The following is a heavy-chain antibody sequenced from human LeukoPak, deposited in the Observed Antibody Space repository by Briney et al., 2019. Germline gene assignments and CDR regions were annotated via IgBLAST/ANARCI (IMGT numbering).Heavy chain of an antibody. J-gene: IGHJ5*02. CDR3: GRPNPDSSGYYGSFDP. CDR2: IYHSETT. CDR1: GGSISSSSDY. D-gene: IGHD3-22*01. V-gene: IGHV4-39*01. Sequence: SETLSLTCSVSGGSISSSSDYWGWVRQPPGKGLEWIGSIYHSETTYYNPSLKSRVIISVDTSKNQFSLKLNSVAAADTAVYYCGRPNPDSSGYYGSFDPWGQGILVTVSS.